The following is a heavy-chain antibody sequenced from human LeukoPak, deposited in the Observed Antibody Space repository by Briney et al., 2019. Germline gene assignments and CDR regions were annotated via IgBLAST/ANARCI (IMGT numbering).Heavy chain of an antibody. J-gene: IGHJ6*03. D-gene: IGHD3-9*01. V-gene: IGHV1-2*02. Sequence: ASVKVSCKASGYTFSGYYMHWVRQAPGQGLEWMGWINPNSGGTNYAQKFQGRVTMTRDTSISTAYMELSRLRSDDTAVYYCARAYYDILTGYHPDLYYYYYYMDVWGKGTTVTVSS. CDR3: ARAYYDILTGYHPDLYYYYYYMDV. CDR1: GYTFSGYY. CDR2: INPNSGGT.